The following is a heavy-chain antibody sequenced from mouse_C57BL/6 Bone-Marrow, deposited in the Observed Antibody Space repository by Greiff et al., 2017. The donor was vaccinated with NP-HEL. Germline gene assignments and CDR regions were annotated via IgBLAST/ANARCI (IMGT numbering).Heavy chain of an antibody. V-gene: IGHV1-81*01. CDR2: IYPRSGNT. CDR1: GYTFTSYG. Sequence: VKLMESGAELARPGASVKLSCKASGYTFTSYGISWVKQRTGQGLEWIGEIYPRSGNTYYNEKFKGKATLTADKSSSTAYMELRSLTSEDSAVYFCARTPITTVVATGDYWGQGTTLTVSS. D-gene: IGHD1-1*01. CDR3: ARTPITTVVATGDY. J-gene: IGHJ2*01.